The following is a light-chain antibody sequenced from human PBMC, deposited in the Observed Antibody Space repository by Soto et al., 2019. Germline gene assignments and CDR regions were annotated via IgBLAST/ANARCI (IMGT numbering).Light chain of an antibody. CDR3: QQYGSSPRT. CDR2: GAS. Sequence: VVLTQSPATLSLSRGERATLSCRASQSVSIYLAWYQQKPGQAPRLLIYGASSRATGIPDRFSGSGSGTDFTLTISRLEPEDFAVYYCQQYGSSPRTFGQGTKVDIK. J-gene: IGKJ1*01. CDR1: QSVSIY. V-gene: IGKV3-20*01.